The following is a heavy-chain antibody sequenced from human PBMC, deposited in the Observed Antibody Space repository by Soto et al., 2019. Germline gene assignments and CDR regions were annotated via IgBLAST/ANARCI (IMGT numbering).Heavy chain of an antibody. D-gene: IGHD4-4*01. V-gene: IGHV4-59*12. CDR2: IYYSGST. J-gene: IGHJ4*02. Sequence: SETLSLTCIVSGVSISNYYWSLIRQPPGKGLEWIGYIYYSGSTNYNPSLKSRVTISVDRSKNQFSLKLSSVTAADTAVYYCARGMTTVTTLDYWGQGTLVTVSS. CDR3: ARGMTTVTTLDY. CDR1: GVSISNYY.